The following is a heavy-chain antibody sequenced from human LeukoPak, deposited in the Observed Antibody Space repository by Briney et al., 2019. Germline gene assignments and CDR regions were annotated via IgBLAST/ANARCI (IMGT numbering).Heavy chain of an antibody. D-gene: IGHD6-13*01. J-gene: IGHJ4*02. CDR1: GFTFSSSG. Sequence: GGSLRLSCAASGFTFSSSGMHWVRQAPGKGLEWVSSISSSSSYIYYADSVKGRFTISRDNAKNSLYLQMNSLRAEDTAVYYCASPVRYSSSWSSFDYWGQGTLVTVSS. V-gene: IGHV3-21*01. CDR2: ISSSSSYI. CDR3: ASPVRYSSSWSSFDY.